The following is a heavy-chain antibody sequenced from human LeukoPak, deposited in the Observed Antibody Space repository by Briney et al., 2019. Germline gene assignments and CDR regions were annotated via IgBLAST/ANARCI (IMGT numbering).Heavy chain of an antibody. Sequence: GASVKVSCKASGYTFTRYGISWVRQAAGQGLEGMGWINPYSGGTNYARKFQGRVTLTRDTSISTAYMELSRLTTDDTATYFCARDRALTTSGELGHWGQGTLVTVSS. CDR1: GYTFTRYG. J-gene: IGHJ5*02. CDR2: INPYSGGT. V-gene: IGHV1-2*02. D-gene: IGHD4-17*01. CDR3: ARDRALTTSGELGH.